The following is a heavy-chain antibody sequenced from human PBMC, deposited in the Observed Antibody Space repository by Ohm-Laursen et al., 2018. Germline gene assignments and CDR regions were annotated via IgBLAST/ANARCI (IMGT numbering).Heavy chain of an antibody. Sequence: TLSLTCAVSGGSISSGGHYWSWIRQHPGKGLEWIGYIYYSGSTYYNPSLKSLVPISIDTSKNQFSLTLSSLSAADTAVYYCARGKFFGMDVWGQGTTVTVSS. V-gene: IGHV4-31*01. CDR3: ARGKFFGMDV. CDR2: IYYSGST. CDR1: GGSISSGGHY. J-gene: IGHJ6*02.